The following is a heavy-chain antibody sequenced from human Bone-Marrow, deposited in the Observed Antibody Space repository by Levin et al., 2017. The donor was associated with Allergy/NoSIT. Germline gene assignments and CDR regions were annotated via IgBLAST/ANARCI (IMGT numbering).Heavy chain of an antibody. V-gene: IGHV1-69*13. CDR2: IIPIFGTA. CDR3: ARGRRITIFGVVNDY. D-gene: IGHD3-3*01. J-gene: IGHJ4*02. CDR1: GGTFSSYA. Sequence: SVKVSCKASGGTFSSYAISWVRQAPGQGLEWMGGIIPIFGTANYAQKFQGRVTITADESTSTAYMELSSLRSEDTAVYYCARGRRITIFGVVNDYWGQGTLVTVSS.